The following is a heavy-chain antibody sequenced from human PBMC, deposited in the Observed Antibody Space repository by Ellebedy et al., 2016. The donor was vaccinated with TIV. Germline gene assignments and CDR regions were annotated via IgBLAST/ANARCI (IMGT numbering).Heavy chain of an antibody. CDR1: GFTFSFYG. Sequence: LSLTCXASGFTFSFYGMHWVRQAPGEGLEWVAVIWYDGSNEYYADSVKGRFIISRDNSKNTLYLQMNSLRVEDTAVYYCARSTRIGTTGAYFDDWGQGTLVTVSS. CDR3: ARSTRIGTTGAYFDD. V-gene: IGHV3-33*01. J-gene: IGHJ4*02. CDR2: IWYDGSNE. D-gene: IGHD1-1*01.